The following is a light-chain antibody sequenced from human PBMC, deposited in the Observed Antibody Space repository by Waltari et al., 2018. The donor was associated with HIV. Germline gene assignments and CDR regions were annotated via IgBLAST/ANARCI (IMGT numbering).Light chain of an antibody. CDR1: SNDVGGYNY. V-gene: IGLV2-14*01. CDR2: EVR. J-gene: IGLJ2*01. Sequence: QSALTQPATVSGSPGQSITISCTGGSNDVGGYNYVSWYQHLPGKGPKLIIYEVRNRPSGGANRFSGSKSGNTASLTISGLQAEDEADYYCTSYASSSSLLFGGGTKLTVL. CDR3: TSYASSSSLL.